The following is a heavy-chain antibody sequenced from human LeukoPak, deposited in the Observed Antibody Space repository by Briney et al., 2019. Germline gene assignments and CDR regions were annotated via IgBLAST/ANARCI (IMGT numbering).Heavy chain of an antibody. Sequence: ASVKVSCKASGYTFTSYGISWVRQAPGQGLEWMGWISAYNGNTNYAQKLQGRVTMTTDTSTSTAYMELRSLRSDDTAVYYCARVRGKYSGYEVFDYWGQGTLVTVSS. V-gene: IGHV1-18*01. J-gene: IGHJ4*02. CDR2: ISAYNGNT. D-gene: IGHD5-12*01. CDR1: GYTFTSYG. CDR3: ARVRGKYSGYEVFDY.